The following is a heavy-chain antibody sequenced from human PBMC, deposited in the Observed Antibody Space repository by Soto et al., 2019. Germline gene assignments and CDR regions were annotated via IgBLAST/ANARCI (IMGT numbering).Heavy chain of an antibody. D-gene: IGHD3-3*01. CDR3: ARGNDFWSGFWF. J-gene: IGHJ4*02. V-gene: IGHV3-15*07. CDR1: GFIFTNAW. CDR2: IKSKTDGGTT. Sequence: GASLRLSYAPSGFIFTNAWMNWVRQAPGKGLEWVGRIKSKTDGGTTDYAAPVKGRFTISRDDSKNTLYLEMNSLKTEDTAVYYCARGNDFWSGFWFWGQGT.